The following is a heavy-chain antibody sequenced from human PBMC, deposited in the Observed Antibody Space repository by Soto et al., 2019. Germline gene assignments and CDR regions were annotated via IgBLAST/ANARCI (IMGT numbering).Heavy chain of an antibody. CDR1: GFAFSTYA. J-gene: IGHJ6*02. D-gene: IGHD6-13*01. CDR3: AKVTKRAAAGRYEYYKYGMDV. Sequence: EVQLLESGGALEHPGGSLRLSCAASGFAFSTYAMTWVRQAPGKGLEWVSVISGIGGSSYYAASVKGRFTISRDNSKNTLFLQMTGMRAEDTAVYYCAKVTKRAAAGRYEYYKYGMDVWRQGTTVTVSS. V-gene: IGHV3-23*01. CDR2: ISGIGGSS.